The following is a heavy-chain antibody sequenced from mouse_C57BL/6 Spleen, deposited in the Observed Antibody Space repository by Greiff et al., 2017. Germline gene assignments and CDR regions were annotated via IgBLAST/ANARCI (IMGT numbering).Heavy chain of an antibody. CDR1: GFTFSDYY. Sequence: EVKLVESEGGLVQPGSSMKLSCTASGFTFSDYYMAWVRQVPEKGLEWVANINYDGSSTYYLDSLKSRFIISRDNAENILYLQMSRLESEDTATYYGGREGGGGGLDDWGQGTTLTVSS. CDR3: GREGGGGGLDD. CDR2: INYDGSST. V-gene: IGHV5-16*01. J-gene: IGHJ2*01.